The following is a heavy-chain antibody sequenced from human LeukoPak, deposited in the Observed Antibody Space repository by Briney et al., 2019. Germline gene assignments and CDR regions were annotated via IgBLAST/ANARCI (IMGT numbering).Heavy chain of an antibody. J-gene: IGHJ4*02. Sequence: PGGSLRLSCAASGFTVSSNYMSWVRQAPGKGLEWVSVIYSGGSTYYADSVKGRFTISRDNSKNTLYLQMNSLRAEDTAVFYCAKVLLGSGSYHNRVAFDYWGQGTLVTVSS. V-gene: IGHV3-53*01. CDR2: IYSGGST. D-gene: IGHD3-10*01. CDR1: GFTVSSNY. CDR3: AKVLLGSGSYHNRVAFDY.